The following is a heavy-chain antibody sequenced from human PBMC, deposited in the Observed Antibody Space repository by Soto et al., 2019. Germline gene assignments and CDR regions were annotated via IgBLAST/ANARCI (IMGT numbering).Heavy chain of an antibody. CDR1: GFTFSSYA. CDR3: ARGFHLVTRHLRSPEFDY. V-gene: IGHV3-30-3*01. CDR2: ISYDGSNK. J-gene: IGHJ4*02. D-gene: IGHD6-6*01. Sequence: PGGSXRLSCAASGFTFSSYAMHWVRQAPGKGLEWVAVISYDGSNKYYADSVKGRFTISRDNSKNTLYLQMNSLRAEDTAVYYCARGFHLVTRHLRSPEFDYWGQGTLVTVSS.